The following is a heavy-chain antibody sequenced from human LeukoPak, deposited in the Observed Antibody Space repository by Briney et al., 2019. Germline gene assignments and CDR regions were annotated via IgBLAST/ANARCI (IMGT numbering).Heavy chain of an antibody. D-gene: IGHD4/OR15-4a*01. CDR3: AKDANNSWSYFDY. V-gene: IGHV3-30*02. CDR1: GFIFSNYG. CDR2: IRYDGSNE. Sequence: PGGSLRLSCAASGFIFSNYGIHWVRQAPGKGLEWVAFIRYDGSNEYYADSVKGRFTISRDNSKNTLYPQMNSLRAEDTAVYYCAKDANNSWSYFDYWGQGTLVTVSS. J-gene: IGHJ4*02.